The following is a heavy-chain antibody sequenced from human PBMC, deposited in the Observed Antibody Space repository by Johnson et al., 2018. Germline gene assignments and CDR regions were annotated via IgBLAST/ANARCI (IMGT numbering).Heavy chain of an antibody. J-gene: IGHJ4*02. CDR1: GFSFKSYG. CDR3: ARLSDWTGRYFDY. Sequence: QVQLVQSGGGVVQPGTSLRLSCEASGFSFKSYGMHWVRQAPGKGLEWVAVIWYNGGKKNYVDSVKGRFTISRDNSKNTLYLQRNSLRDEDTAVYYCARLSDWTGRYFDYWGQGTLVTVSS. V-gene: IGHV3-33*01. D-gene: IGHD3-10*01. CDR2: IWYNGGKK.